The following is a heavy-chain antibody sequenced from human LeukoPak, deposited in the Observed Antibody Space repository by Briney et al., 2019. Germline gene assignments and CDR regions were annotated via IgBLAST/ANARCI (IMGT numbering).Heavy chain of an antibody. J-gene: IGHJ4*02. CDR1: GGTFSSYA. Sequence: ASVKVSCKASGGTFSSYAISWVRQAPGQGLEWMGGIIPIFGTANYEQKFQGRVTITADKSTSTAYMELSSLRSEDMAVYSCARGVHCGGDYWGQGTLVTVSS. CDR3: ARGVHCGGDY. CDR2: IIPIFGTA. V-gene: IGHV1-69*06. D-gene: IGHD2-21*01.